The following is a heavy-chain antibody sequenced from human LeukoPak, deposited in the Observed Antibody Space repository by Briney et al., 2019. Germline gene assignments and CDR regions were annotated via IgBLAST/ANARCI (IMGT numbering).Heavy chain of an antibody. CDR1: GFTFSSYE. V-gene: IGHV3-74*01. Sequence: GGSLRLSCAASGFTFSSYEMNWVRQAPGKGLVWVSRITSDGSSTSYADSVKGRFTISRDDAKNTLYLQMNSLRAEDTAVYYCARDLVGGAFDIWGQGTMVTVSS. J-gene: IGHJ3*02. CDR3: ARDLVGGAFDI. D-gene: IGHD1-26*01. CDR2: ITSDGSST.